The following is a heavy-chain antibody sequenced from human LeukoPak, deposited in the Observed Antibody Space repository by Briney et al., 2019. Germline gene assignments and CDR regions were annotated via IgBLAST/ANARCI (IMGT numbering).Heavy chain of an antibody. J-gene: IGHJ4*02. D-gene: IGHD2-15*01. CDR2: ISASGGST. Sequence: GGSLRLSCAASGFTFSTYAMSWVRQAPGKGLEWVSAISASGGSTYYADSVKGRFTISRDNSKNTLYLQMNSLRAEDTAVYYCAKETTYCSGGSCYHEFDYWGQGTLATVSS. V-gene: IGHV3-23*01. CDR3: AKETTYCSGGSCYHEFDY. CDR1: GFTFSTYA.